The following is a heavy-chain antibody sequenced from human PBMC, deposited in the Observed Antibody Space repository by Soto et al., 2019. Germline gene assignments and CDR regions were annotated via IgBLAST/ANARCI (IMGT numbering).Heavy chain of an antibody. CDR3: ARDRRKDGYNYVFDY. CDR1: GFTFSDYY. CDR2: ISSSGSTI. V-gene: IGHV3-11*01. J-gene: IGHJ4*02. D-gene: IGHD5-12*01. Sequence: RLSCAASGFTFSDYYMSWIRQAPGKGLEWVSYISSSGSTIYYADSVKGRFTISRDNAKNSLYLQMNSLRAEDTAVYYCARDRRKDGYNYVFDYWGQGTLVTVSS.